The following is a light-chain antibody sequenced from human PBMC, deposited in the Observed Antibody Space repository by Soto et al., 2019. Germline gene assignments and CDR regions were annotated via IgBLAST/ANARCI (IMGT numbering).Light chain of an antibody. CDR2: VNSDGSH. CDR3: QTWGTGIVV. V-gene: IGLV4-69*01. Sequence: QLVLTQSPSASASLGASVKLTCTLNSGHSNYAIAWHQQQPEKGPRYLMKVNSDGSHNKGDGIPDRFSGSSSGAERYLTISSLQSEDEADYYCQTWGTGIVVFAGGTKVTVL. J-gene: IGLJ2*01. CDR1: SGHSNYA.